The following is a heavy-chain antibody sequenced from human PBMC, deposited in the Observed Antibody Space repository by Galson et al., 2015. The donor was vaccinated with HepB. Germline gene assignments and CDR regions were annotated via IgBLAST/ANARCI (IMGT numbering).Heavy chain of an antibody. CDR2: ISYDGSVK. Sequence: SLRLSCAASGFTFSSYAMHWVRQAPGKGLEWVAVISYDGSVKYYADSVKGRLTISRDNSKNTLYLQMNSLRAEDTAVYYCAKGSQLVEYYYYGMDVWGQGTTVTVSS. J-gene: IGHJ6*02. D-gene: IGHD6-6*01. CDR3: AKGSQLVEYYYYGMDV. V-gene: IGHV3-30*04. CDR1: GFTFSSYA.